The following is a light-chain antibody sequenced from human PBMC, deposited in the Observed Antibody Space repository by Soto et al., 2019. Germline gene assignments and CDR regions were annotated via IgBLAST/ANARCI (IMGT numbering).Light chain of an antibody. CDR1: SSNIGAGYD. V-gene: IGLV1-40*01. CDR2: GNS. J-gene: IGLJ1*01. Sequence: SVLTQPPSVSGAPGQRVTISCTGSSSNIGAGYDVHWYQQPPGTAPKLLIYGNSNRPSGVPDRFSGSKSGTSASLAITGLQAEDEADYYCQSYDSSLSGSEVFGTGTK. CDR3: QSYDSSLSGSEV.